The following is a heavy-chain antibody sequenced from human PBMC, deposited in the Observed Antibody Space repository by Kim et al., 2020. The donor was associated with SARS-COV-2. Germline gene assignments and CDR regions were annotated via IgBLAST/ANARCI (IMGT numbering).Heavy chain of an antibody. D-gene: IGHD6-19*01. CDR2: IDPSDSYT. CDR1: GYSFTSYW. V-gene: IGHV5-10-1*01. Sequence: GESLKISCKGSGYSFTSYWISWVRQMPGKGLEWMGRIDPSDSYTNYSPSFQGHVTISADKSISTAYLQWSSLKASDTAMYYCARSPTKQWLVRYYYYGMDVWGQGTTFTVSS. CDR3: ARSPTKQWLVRYYYYGMDV. J-gene: IGHJ6*02.